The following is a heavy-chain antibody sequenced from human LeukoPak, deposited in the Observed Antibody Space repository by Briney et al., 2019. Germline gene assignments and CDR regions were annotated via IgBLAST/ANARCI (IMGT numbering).Heavy chain of an antibody. V-gene: IGHV3-9*01. CDR3: AKDAAQHFWSGYYNGYFDY. CDR2: ISRNSGSI. D-gene: IGHD3-3*02. CDR1: GFTFDDYA. Sequence: GGSLRLSCAASGFTFDDYAMHWVRQAPGKGLEWVSGISRNSGSIDYADSVKGRFTISRDNAKNSLYLQMNSLRAEDTALYYCAKDAAQHFWSGYYNGYFDYWGQGALVTVSS. J-gene: IGHJ4*02.